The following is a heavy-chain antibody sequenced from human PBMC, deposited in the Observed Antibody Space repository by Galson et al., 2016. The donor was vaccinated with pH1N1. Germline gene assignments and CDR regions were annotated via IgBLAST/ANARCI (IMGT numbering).Heavy chain of an antibody. CDR2: IFHSGST. CDR3: ASSIPVTALDAFDL. Sequence: ETLSLTCAVSGYSIISGYYWGWVRQPPGKGLEWIGSIFHSGSTYYNTSLKSRVTISVDTSRNQFSLTLSSVTAADTALYYCASSIPVTALDAFDLWGQGTMVTVSS. CDR1: GYSIISGYY. V-gene: IGHV4-38-2*01. D-gene: IGHD2-21*02. J-gene: IGHJ3*01.